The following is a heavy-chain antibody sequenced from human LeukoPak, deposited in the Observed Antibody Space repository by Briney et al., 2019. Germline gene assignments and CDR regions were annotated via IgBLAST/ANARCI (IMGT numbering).Heavy chain of an antibody. Sequence: ASVKVSCKASGYTFTSYYMHWVRQAPGQGLEWMGIINPSGGSTSYAQKFRGRVTMTRDTSTSTVYMELSSLRSEDTAVYYCARDKVVVTASPSFDYWGQGTLVTVSS. CDR2: INPSGGST. D-gene: IGHD2-21*02. CDR3: ARDKVVVTASPSFDY. CDR1: GYTFTSYY. V-gene: IGHV1-46*01. J-gene: IGHJ4*02.